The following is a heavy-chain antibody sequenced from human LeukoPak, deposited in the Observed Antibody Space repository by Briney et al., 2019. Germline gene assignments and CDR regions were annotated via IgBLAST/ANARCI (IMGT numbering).Heavy chain of an antibody. Sequence: ASVKVSCKASGYTFTSYGISWVRQAPGQGLEWMGWISAYNGNTNYAQKLQGRVTMTTDTSTSTAYMELRSLRSDDTAVYYCARERYYYDSSGYYYPDYWGQGTLVTVSS. D-gene: IGHD3-22*01. CDR1: GYTFTSYG. V-gene: IGHV1-18*01. CDR2: ISAYNGNT. J-gene: IGHJ4*02. CDR3: ARERYYYDSSGYYYPDY.